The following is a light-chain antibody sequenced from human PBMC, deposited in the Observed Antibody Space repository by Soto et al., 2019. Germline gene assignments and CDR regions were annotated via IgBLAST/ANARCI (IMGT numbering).Light chain of an antibody. Sequence: EFVLTQSPGTLSLFPGERATLSCRVSQTVRNNYLAWYQQKPGQAPRLLIYDASNRATGIPARFSGSGSGTEFTLTISSLQPEDFATYYCQQSYSTTWTFGQGTKVDI. CDR3: QQSYSTTWT. V-gene: IGKV3D-20*02. J-gene: IGKJ1*01. CDR2: DAS. CDR1: QTVRNNY.